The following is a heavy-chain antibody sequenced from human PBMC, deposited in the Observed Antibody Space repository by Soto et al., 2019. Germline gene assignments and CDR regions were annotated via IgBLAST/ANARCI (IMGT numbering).Heavy chain of an antibody. CDR2: IIPIFGTA. D-gene: IGHD2-2*01. CDR3: ARDPGYCSSTSCYRLGGWWFDP. V-gene: IGHV1-69*01. Sequence: QVQLVQSGAEVKKPGSSVKVSCKASGGTFSSYAISWVRQAPGQGLEWMGGIIPIFGTANYAQKFQGRVTITADESTSKAYMELSSLRSEDTAVYYCARDPGYCSSTSCYRLGGWWFDPWGQGTLVTVSS. CDR1: GGTFSSYA. J-gene: IGHJ5*02.